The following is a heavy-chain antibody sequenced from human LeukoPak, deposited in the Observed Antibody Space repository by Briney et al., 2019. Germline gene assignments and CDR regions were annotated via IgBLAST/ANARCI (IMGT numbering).Heavy chain of an antibody. V-gene: IGHV1-2*06. J-gene: IGHJ4*02. CDR1: GYTFTDSY. Sequence: ASVKVSCKASGYTFTDSYMHWVRQAPGQGLEWTGRINPNSGGTNSAQKFRGRVTMTRDTSVSTVYMELSTLGSDDTAIYYCARGAGYTGNYAGILDYWGQGTLVTVSS. CDR2: INPNSGGT. D-gene: IGHD1-1*01. CDR3: ARGAGYTGNYAGILDY.